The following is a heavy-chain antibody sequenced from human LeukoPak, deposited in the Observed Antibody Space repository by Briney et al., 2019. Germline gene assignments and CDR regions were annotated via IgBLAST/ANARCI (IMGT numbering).Heavy chain of an antibody. J-gene: IGHJ6*03. CDR1: GFTFSSYW. CDR2: IKQDGSEK. D-gene: IGHD1-26*01. V-gene: IGHV3-7*01. CDR3: ARKREVGATYYYYMDV. Sequence: GGSLRLSCAASGFTFSSYWMSWVRQAPGKGLEWVANIKQDGSEKYYVDSVKGRFTISRDNAKNSLYLQMNSLRAEDTAVYYCARKREVGATYYYYMDVWGKGTTVTVSS.